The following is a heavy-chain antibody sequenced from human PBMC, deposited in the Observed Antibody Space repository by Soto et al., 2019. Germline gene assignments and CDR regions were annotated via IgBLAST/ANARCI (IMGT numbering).Heavy chain of an antibody. V-gene: IGHV1-69*08. CDR3: ARDQGLTYYYYGMDV. D-gene: IGHD6-25*01. CDR1: GGTFSSYT. J-gene: IGHJ6*02. Sequence: QVQLVQSGAEVKKPGSSVKVSCKASGGTFSSYTISWVRQAPGQGLEWMGRIIPILGIANYAQKFQGRVTITADKSTSTAYMELSSLRSEDTAVYYCARDQGLTYYYYGMDVWGQGTTVTVSS. CDR2: IIPILGIA.